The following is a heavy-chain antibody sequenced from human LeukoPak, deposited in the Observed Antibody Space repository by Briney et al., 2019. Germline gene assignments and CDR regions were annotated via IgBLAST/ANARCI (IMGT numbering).Heavy chain of an antibody. CDR3: ARGYYDILTGSIRRTDYYYGMDV. J-gene: IGHJ6*02. CDR1: GYTFTSYD. V-gene: IGHV1-8*01. CDR2: MNPNSGNT. Sequence: GASVKVSCKASGYTFTSYDINWVRQATGQGLEWMGWMNPNSGNTGYAQKFQGRVTMTRNTSISTAYMELSSLRSEDTAVYYCARGYYDILTGSIRRTDYYYGMDVWGQGTTVTVSS. D-gene: IGHD3-9*01.